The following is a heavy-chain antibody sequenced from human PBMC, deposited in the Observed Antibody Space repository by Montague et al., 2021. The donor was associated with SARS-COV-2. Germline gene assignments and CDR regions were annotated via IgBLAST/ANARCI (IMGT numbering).Heavy chain of an antibody. Sequence: SETLSLTCTVSGGSISSYYWNWIRQSPGKGLEWIGYIYYSGSTKYNPSLKSRVTISVDTSKSQMSLRLSSVTAADTAIYYCARAYCGGDCNYLYIWFDSWGQGALVTVSS. CDR2: IYYSGST. D-gene: IGHD2-21*01. CDR3: ARAYCGGDCNYLYIWFDS. J-gene: IGHJ5*01. V-gene: IGHV4-59*08. CDR1: GGSISSYY.